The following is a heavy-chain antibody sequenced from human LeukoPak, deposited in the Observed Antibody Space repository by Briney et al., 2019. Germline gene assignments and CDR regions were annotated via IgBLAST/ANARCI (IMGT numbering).Heavy chain of an antibody. V-gene: IGHV4-38-2*01. Sequence: SETLSLTCAVSGYSISSASYWGWIRQPPGKGPEWIGNIYHSGSPYYNPSLKSRVTISVGTSKNQFSLKLSSVTAADTAVYYCARPISSQGYFGVVIDWGQGTLVTVSS. J-gene: IGHJ4*02. D-gene: IGHD3-3*01. CDR1: GYSISSASY. CDR3: ARPISSQGYFGVVID. CDR2: IYHSGSP.